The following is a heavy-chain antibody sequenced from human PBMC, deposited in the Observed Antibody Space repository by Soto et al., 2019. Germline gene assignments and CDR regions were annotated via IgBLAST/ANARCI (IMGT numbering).Heavy chain of an antibody. Sequence: QVHLVQSGAEVKKPGASVKVSCKTSGYTFSNNVIPWVRQAPGQRLEWMGWVNAGNDNTKWSREFQGRLTLTKDTSATTAYMVLSSLTSEDTAIYFCAREVPYGYSRFDYWGQGTLVTVSS. J-gene: IGHJ4*02. CDR1: GYTFSNNV. CDR2: VNAGNDNT. CDR3: AREVPYGYSRFDY. D-gene: IGHD5-18*01. V-gene: IGHV1-3*01.